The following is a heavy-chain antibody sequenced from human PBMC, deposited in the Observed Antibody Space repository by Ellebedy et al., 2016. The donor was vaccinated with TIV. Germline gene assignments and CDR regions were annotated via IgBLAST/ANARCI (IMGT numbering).Heavy chain of an antibody. V-gene: IGHV1-3*01. D-gene: IGHD6-19*01. CDR1: GYTFTSYA. CDR3: ARARSSGWLHTPDY. J-gene: IGHJ4*02. CDR2: INAGNGNT. Sequence: AASVKVSCKASGYTFTSYAMHWVRQAPGQWLEWMGWINAGNGNTKYSQKFQGRVTITRDTSASTVYMELSSLRSEDTAVYYCARARSSGWLHTPDYWGQGILVTVSS.